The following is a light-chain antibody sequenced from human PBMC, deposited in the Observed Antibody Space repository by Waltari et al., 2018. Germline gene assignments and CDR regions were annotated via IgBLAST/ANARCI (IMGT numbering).Light chain of an antibody. CDR2: ETS. CDR1: QSVSSY. V-gene: IGKV3-11*01. J-gene: IGKJ4*01. Sequence: EIVFTQSPATLSLSPGERATLSCRASQSVSSYLAWYQQKPGQTPRLLIYETSFRAAGIPDRFSGRGSGTDFTLTISSVEPEDSAVYYCQQRRNWPRLFTFGGGTKVEIK. CDR3: QQRRNWPRLFT.